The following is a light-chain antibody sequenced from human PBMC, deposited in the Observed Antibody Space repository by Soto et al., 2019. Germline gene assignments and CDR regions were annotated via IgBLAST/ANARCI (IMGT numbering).Light chain of an antibody. CDR3: QQYNKWPRT. CDR2: GAS. J-gene: IGKJ1*01. Sequence: EIVMTQSPATLSVSPGEGAALSYRASQSLSSDLAWYQQKVGQAPRLLIYGASTRATGIPARYSGSGSGTEFNFTISSLQSEDFAVYYCQQYNKWPRTFGQGTKVVIK. V-gene: IGKV3-15*01. CDR1: QSLSSD.